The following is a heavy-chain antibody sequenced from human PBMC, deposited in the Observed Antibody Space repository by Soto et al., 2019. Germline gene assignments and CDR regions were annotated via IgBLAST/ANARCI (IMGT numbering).Heavy chain of an antibody. V-gene: IGHV4-31*03. D-gene: IGHD3-22*01. Sequence: TLSLTCTVSGGSISSGGYYWSWIRQHPGKGLEWIGYIYYTGSTYYNPSLKSRVTISVDTSKNQFSLKLSSVTAADTAVYYCARDYYDSSGYYYVDSWGQGTQVTVPS. CDR3: ARDYYDSSGYYYVDS. CDR1: GGSISSGGYY. CDR2: IYYTGST. J-gene: IGHJ4*02.